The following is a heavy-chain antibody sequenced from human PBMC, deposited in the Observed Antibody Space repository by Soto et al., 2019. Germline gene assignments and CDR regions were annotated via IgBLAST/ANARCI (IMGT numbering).Heavy chain of an antibody. D-gene: IGHD1-26*01. CDR2: IYHSGST. CDR1: GGSISSSNW. CDR3: ASVGVIVGATLFDY. Sequence: SETLSLTCAVSGGSISSSNWWSWVRQPPGKGLEWIGEIYHSGSTNYNPSLKSRVTISVDKSKNQFSLKLSSVTAADTAVYYCASVGVIVGATLFDYWGQGTLVTVSS. J-gene: IGHJ4*02. V-gene: IGHV4-4*02.